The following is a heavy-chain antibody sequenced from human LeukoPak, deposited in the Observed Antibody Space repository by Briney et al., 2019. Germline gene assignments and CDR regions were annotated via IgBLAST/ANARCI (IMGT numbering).Heavy chain of an antibody. Sequence: GKSLRLSCAASGFTFSNYAMHWVRQAPGMGLEWVAVISYAGTYTFYADSVKGRFTISRDNSENTLYLQMNSLRGEDTAVYYCARGRGSSGYYYADYWGQGTLVTVSS. CDR1: GFTFSNYA. J-gene: IGHJ4*02. D-gene: IGHD3-22*01. V-gene: IGHV3-30*04. CDR2: ISYAGTYT. CDR3: ARGRGSSGYYYADY.